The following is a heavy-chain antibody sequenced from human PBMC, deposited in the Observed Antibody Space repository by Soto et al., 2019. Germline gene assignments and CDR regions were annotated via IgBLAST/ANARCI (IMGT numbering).Heavy chain of an antibody. CDR2: IGPDGSST. CDR3: ARDNNWSYDY. CDR1: GVTLRSHW. D-gene: IGHD1-1*01. V-gene: IGHV3-74*01. Sequence: PGGSLGLSCAASGVTLRSHWMHWVRQAPGKGLVWVSHIGPDGSSTRDADSVQGRFTISRDNARNTLYLQMNSLRDEDTAVYYCARDNNWSYDYWGQGILVTVPS. J-gene: IGHJ4*02.